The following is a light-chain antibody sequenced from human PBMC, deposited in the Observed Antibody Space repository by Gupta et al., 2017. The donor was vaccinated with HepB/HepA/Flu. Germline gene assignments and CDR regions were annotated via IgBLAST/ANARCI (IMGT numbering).Light chain of an antibody. CDR2: AAS. V-gene: IGKV1-39*01. CDR3: QQSASTPWT. Sequence: DIQMTQSPSSLSASVGDRVTITCRASQTISSYLNWYQHKPGKAPKVLIYAASSLQSGFPSRFSGSGSGTDFTLTISSLQPEDFAIYYCQQSASTPWTFGQGTKVEIK. CDR1: QTISSY. J-gene: IGKJ1*01.